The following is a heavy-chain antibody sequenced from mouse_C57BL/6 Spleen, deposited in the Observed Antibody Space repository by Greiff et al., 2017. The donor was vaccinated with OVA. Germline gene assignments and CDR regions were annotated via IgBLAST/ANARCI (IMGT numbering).Heavy chain of an antibody. CDR3: AREDYDYDGRFAY. D-gene: IGHD2-4*01. J-gene: IGHJ3*01. CDR1: GYAFSSYW. CDR2: IYPGDGDT. V-gene: IGHV1-80*01. Sequence: QVQLQQSGAELVKPGASVKISCKASGYAFSSYWMNWVKQRPGKGLAWIGQIYPGDGDTNNNGKFKGKATLTADKSSSTAYMQLSSLTSEDSAVYFCAREDYDYDGRFAYWGQGTLVTVSA.